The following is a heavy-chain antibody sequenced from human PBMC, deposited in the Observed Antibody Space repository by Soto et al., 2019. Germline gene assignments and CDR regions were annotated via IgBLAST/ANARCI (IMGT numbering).Heavy chain of an antibody. D-gene: IGHD2-2*01. CDR3: ARDGVFAGYCSSTSCYSWFDP. CDR1: VYTFTSYY. Sequence: ASVNGSCKASVYTFTSYYMHWVRQAPGQGLEWMGIINPSGGSTSYAQKFQGRVTMTRDTSTSTVYMELSSLRSEDTAVYYCARDGVFAGYCSSTSCYSWFDPWGQGTLVTVSS. J-gene: IGHJ5*02. CDR2: INPSGGST. V-gene: IGHV1-46*03.